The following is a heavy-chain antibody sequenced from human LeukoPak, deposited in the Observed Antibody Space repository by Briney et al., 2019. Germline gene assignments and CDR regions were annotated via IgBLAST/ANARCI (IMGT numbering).Heavy chain of an antibody. Sequence: ASAKVSCKASGYTFTSYGISWVRQAPGQGLEWMGWISAYNGNTNYAQKLQGRVTMTTDTSTSTAYMELRSLRSDDTAVYYCARVKRITMVRGVISGMDVWGKGTTVTVSS. D-gene: IGHD3-10*01. J-gene: IGHJ6*04. CDR2: ISAYNGNT. V-gene: IGHV1-18*04. CDR1: GYTFTSYG. CDR3: ARVKRITMVRGVISGMDV.